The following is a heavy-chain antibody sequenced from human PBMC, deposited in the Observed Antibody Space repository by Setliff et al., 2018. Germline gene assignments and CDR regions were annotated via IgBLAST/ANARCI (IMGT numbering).Heavy chain of an antibody. CDR1: GYTFTGYY. D-gene: IGHD5-12*01. J-gene: IGHJ4*02. CDR3: ARSGWLREYYFDY. CDR2: INPNSGGT. Sequence: GASMKVSCKASGYTFTGYYMHWVRQAPGQGLEWMGWINPNSGGTNYAQKFQGWVTMTRDTSISTAYMELSRLRSDDTAVYYCARSGWLREYYFDYWGQGTLVTVS. V-gene: IGHV1-2*04.